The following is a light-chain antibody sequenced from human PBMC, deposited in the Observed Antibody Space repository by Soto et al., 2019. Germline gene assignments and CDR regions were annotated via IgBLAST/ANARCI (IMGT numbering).Light chain of an antibody. CDR1: QSVSRL. Sequence: EIVLTQSPATLSLSPGESATLSCRASQSVSRLLAWYQQKPGQPPRLLIYYASSRATGIPFRFSGSGSGTDFTLTISCLEPEDVAVYYCQQRTNWPITFGMGPQVEIK. CDR2: YAS. J-gene: IGKJ4*01. CDR3: QQRTNWPIT. V-gene: IGKV3-11*01.